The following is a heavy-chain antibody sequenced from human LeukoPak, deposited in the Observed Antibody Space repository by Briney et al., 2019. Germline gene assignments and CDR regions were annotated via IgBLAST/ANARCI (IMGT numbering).Heavy chain of an antibody. Sequence: GGSLRLSCAASGFTFSSYAMSWVRQAPGKGLEWVSAISGSGGSTYYADSVKGRFTISRDNSKNTLYLQMNSLRAEDTAVYYCAKDPTSYCSSTSCYLDYWGQGTLVTVSS. CDR1: GFTFSSYA. CDR2: ISGSGGST. J-gene: IGHJ4*02. D-gene: IGHD2-2*01. CDR3: AKDPTSYCSSTSCYLDY. V-gene: IGHV3-23*01.